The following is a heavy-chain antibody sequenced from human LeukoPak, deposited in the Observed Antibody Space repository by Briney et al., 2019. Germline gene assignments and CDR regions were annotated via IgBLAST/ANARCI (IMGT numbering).Heavy chain of an antibody. D-gene: IGHD5-12*01. Sequence: GGSLRLSCAASGFTFSDYAVTWVRQAPGKGLEWVSAISGSGNSTFYADSVKGRFTISRDNSKNTLYLQMNSLRAEDTALYYCAKGGYTYDPWGQGTLVTVSS. CDR2: ISGSGNST. V-gene: IGHV3-23*01. CDR3: AKGGYTYDP. J-gene: IGHJ5*02. CDR1: GFTFSDYA.